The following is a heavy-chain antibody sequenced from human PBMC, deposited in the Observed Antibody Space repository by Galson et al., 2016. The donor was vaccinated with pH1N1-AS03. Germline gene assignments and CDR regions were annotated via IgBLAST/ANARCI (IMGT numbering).Heavy chain of an antibody. D-gene: IGHD4-17*01. CDR3: ARAHYNADYVPDF. J-gene: IGHJ4*02. CDR1: GFTFSSFI. Sequence: SCAASGFTFSSFIMHWVRQAPGHGLEWLGWISAYSGDTHYARKFQGRVTLTTDTSTSTAYMELRSLTSDDTAVYYCARAHYNADYVPDFWGQGTLVTASS. V-gene: IGHV1-18*01. CDR2: ISAYSGDT.